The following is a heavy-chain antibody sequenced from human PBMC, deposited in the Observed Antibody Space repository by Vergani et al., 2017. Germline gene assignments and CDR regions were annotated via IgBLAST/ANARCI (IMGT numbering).Heavy chain of an antibody. Sequence: QVQLVQSGAEVKKPGASVKVSCKASGYTFTSYYMHWVGQAPEQGVEWMGLINPSGGSTSYVQKFQGSVTMTRDTSTSTVYMELSSVRSEDTAVYYCTSGWYYDCIAYWAYWGQGTLVIVSS. CDR2: INPSGGST. D-gene: IGHD3-22*01. J-gene: IGHJ4*02. CDR1: GYTFTSYY. CDR3: TSGWYYDCIAYWAY. V-gene: IGHV1-46*03.